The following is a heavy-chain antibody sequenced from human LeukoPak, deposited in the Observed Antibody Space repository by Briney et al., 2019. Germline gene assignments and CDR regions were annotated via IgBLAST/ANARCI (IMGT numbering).Heavy chain of an antibody. CDR1: GFTFNTYS. CDR3: TTDPGSGSSQKIDY. Sequence: GGSLRLSCAASGFTFNTYSMNWVRWVRQAPGKGLEWVGRIKSKTDGGTTDYAAPVKGRFTISRDDSKNTMYLQMNSLKTEDTAVYYCTTDPGSGSSQKIDYWGQGTLVTVSS. J-gene: IGHJ4*02. CDR2: IKSKTDGGTT. V-gene: IGHV3-15*01. D-gene: IGHD3-10*01.